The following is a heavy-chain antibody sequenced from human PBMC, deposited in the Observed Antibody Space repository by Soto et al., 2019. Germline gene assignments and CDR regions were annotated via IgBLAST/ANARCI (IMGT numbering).Heavy chain of an antibody. CDR1: GFTFSSYA. V-gene: IGHV3-23*01. Sequence: PGGSLRLSCAASGFTFSSYAMTWVRQAPGKGLEWVSAISGSGGNTYYADSVKGRFTISRDNSKNTLFFQMNSLRVEDTAIYYCAKRDNSCGSSGELFDYWGPGTLVTVSS. CDR2: ISGSGGNT. J-gene: IGHJ4*01. D-gene: IGHD3-22*01. CDR3: AKRDNSCGSSGELFDY.